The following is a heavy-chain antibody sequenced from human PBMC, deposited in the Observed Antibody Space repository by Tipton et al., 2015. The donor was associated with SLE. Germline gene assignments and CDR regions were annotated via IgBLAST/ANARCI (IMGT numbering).Heavy chain of an antibody. J-gene: IGHJ3*02. D-gene: IGHD5-12*01. CDR1: GFTFSSYA. Sequence: SLRLSCAASGFTFSSYAMHWVRQAPGKGLEWVAVISYDGSNKYYADSVKGRFTISRDNSKNTLYLQMNSLRAEDTAVYYCATALSPINSFDIWGQGTMVTVSS. CDR2: ISYDGSNK. V-gene: IGHV3-30*04. CDR3: ATALSPINSFDI.